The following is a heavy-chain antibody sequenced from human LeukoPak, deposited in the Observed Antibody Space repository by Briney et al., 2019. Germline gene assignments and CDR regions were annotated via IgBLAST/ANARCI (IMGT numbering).Heavy chain of an antibody. CDR3: ARDSGSYRYYFDY. V-gene: IGHV3-69-1*01. J-gene: IGHJ4*02. CDR1: GFTLSSYA. Sequence: GGSLRLSCAASGFTLSSYAMSWVRQAPGKGLEWVSAISDSGNTYHADSVKGRFTISRDNAKNSLYMQMNSLRAEDTAVYYCARDSGSYRYYFDYWGQGTLVSVSS. CDR2: ISDSGNT. D-gene: IGHD1-26*01.